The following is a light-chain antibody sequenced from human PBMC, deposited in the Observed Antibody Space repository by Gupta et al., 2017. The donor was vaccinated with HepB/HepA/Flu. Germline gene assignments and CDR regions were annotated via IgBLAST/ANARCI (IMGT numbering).Light chain of an antibody. J-gene: IGLJ1*01. V-gene: IGLV2-11*01. CDR2: AVN. CDR3: CSYAGSSTFYV. CDR1: SSDVGAHDY. Sequence: QSALTQTRSVSGSPGQTVAISCTGTSSDVGAHDYVSWYQQHPGKAPKLIVFAVNKRPSGVPDRFSGSKSGNTASLTISGLQAEDEADYYCCSYAGSSTFYVFGTGTKVTVL.